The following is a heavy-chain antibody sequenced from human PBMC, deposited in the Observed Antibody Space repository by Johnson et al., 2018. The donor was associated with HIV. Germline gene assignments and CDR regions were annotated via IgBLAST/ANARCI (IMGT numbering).Heavy chain of an antibody. J-gene: IGHJ3*02. Sequence: QVQLVESGGGVVQPGRSLRLSCAASGFTFSTYAMHWVRQAPGKGLEWVAAISYDGSNKYYADSVKARFTISRDNSKNTLYLQMNSLRAEDTAVYYCAKVSSWYFLRAFDIWGQGTMVTVSS. CDR3: AKVSSWYFLRAFDI. V-gene: IGHV3-30*04. CDR1: GFTFSTYA. D-gene: IGHD6-13*01. CDR2: ISYDGSNK.